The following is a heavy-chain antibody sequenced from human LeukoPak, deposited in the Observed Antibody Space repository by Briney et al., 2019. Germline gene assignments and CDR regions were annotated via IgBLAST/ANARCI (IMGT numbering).Heavy chain of an antibody. CDR1: GFTFSDYQ. Sequence: PGGSLRLSCAASGFTFSDYQMNWIRQAPGKGLEWVSYISSSGGTISYADSVKGRFTISRDNAKNSLYLQMNSLRAEDTAVYYCARDEYYYGSGADIWGQGTMATVSS. D-gene: IGHD3-10*01. J-gene: IGHJ3*02. V-gene: IGHV3-11*01. CDR2: ISSSGGTI. CDR3: ARDEYYYGSGADI.